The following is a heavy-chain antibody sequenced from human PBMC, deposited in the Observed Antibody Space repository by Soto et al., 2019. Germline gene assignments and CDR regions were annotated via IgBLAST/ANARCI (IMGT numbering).Heavy chain of an antibody. J-gene: IGHJ4*02. CDR1: GFTFSSYG. Sequence: GGSLRLSCAASGFTFSSYGMHWVRQAPGKGLEWVAVIWYDGSNKYYADSVKGRFTISRDNSKNTLYLQMNSLRAGDTAVYYCARAPRDYPFDYWGQGTLVTVSS. D-gene: IGHD4-17*01. CDR2: IWYDGSNK. V-gene: IGHV3-33*01. CDR3: ARAPRDYPFDY.